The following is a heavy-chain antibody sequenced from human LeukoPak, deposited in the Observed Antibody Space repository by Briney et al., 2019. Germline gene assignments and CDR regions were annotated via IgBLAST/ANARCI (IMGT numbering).Heavy chain of an antibody. CDR3: ARAGSEYYYDSKLGY. J-gene: IGHJ4*02. D-gene: IGHD3-22*01. CDR1: GFTFSSYS. CDR2: ISSSSSYI. V-gene: IGHV3-21*01. Sequence: GGSLRLSCAASGFTFSSYSMNWVCQAPGKGLEWVSSISSSSSYIYYADSVKGRFTISRDNAKNSPYLQMNSLRAEDTAVYYCARAGSEYYYDSKLGYWGQGTLVTVSS.